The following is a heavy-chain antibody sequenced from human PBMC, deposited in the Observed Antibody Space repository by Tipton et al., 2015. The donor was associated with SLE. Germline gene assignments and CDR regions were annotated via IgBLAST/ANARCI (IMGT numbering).Heavy chain of an antibody. J-gene: IGHJ4*02. V-gene: IGHV3-23*01. CDR2: ISDGGGST. CDR3: AKAFDYSGPDF. Sequence: SLRLSCVASGFAFSSYWMHWVRQAPGRGLEWVSTISDGGGSTYYADSVQGRFTVSRDNSKDTLFVQMNSLRPDDTAIYYCAKAFDYSGPDFWGQGTLVTVSS. CDR1: GFAFSSYW. D-gene: IGHD4-11*01.